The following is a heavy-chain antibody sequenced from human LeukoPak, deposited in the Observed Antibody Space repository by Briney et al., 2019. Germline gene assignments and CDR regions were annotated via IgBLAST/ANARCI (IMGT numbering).Heavy chain of an antibody. Sequence: PSETLSLTCTVSGGSVSSGSYYWSWLRQPPGKGLEWIGYIYYSGSTNYNPSLKSRVTISVDTSKNQFSLKLSSVTAADTAVYYCARARPPIGGWGQGTLVTVSS. CDR2: IYYSGST. CDR3: ARARPPIGG. D-gene: IGHD2-15*01. V-gene: IGHV4-61*01. J-gene: IGHJ4*02. CDR1: GGSVSSGSYY.